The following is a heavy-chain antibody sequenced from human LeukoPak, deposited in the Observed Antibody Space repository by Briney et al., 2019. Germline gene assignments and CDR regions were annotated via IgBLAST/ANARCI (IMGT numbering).Heavy chain of an antibody. CDR2: IYYSGST. CDR1: GGSISSYY. J-gene: IGHJ3*02. V-gene: IGHV4-59*12. D-gene: IGHD6-19*01. CDR3: AKSHSGWSYDAFDI. Sequence: PSETLSLTCTVSGGSISSYYWSWIRQPPGKGLEWIGYIYYSGSTNYNPSLKSRVTISVDTSKNQFSLQLNSVTPEDTAVYYCAKSHSGWSYDAFDIWGQGTMVTVSS.